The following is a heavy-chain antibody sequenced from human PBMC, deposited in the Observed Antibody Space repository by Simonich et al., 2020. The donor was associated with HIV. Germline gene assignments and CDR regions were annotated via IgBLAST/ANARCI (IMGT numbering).Heavy chain of an antibody. CDR3: ARGTRFDY. CDR2: INHGERP. Sequence: QVQLQQWGAGLLKPSETLSLTCAVYGGSFSGYYWSWIRQPPGKWLGWIGKINHGERPNINPPLKSRVIISVDTSKNQFSLRLRSVTAADTAVYYCARGTRFDYWGQGTLVIVSS. CDR1: GGSFSGYY. V-gene: IGHV4-34*02. J-gene: IGHJ4*02.